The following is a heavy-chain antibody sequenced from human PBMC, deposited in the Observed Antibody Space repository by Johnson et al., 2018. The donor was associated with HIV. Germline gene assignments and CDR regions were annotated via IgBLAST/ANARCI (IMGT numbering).Heavy chain of an antibody. D-gene: IGHD4-23*01. CDR1: GFTFSSYA. V-gene: IGHV3-23*04. CDR3: AKDSGVATVVTGAFDI. Sequence: VQLVESGGGLVQPGGSLRLSCAASGFTFSSYAMSWVRQVPGKGLEWVSAISGSGGSTYYADSVKGRFTISRDNSKNTLYLQMNSLRAEDTAVYYCAKDSGVATVVTGAFDIWGQWTMVTVSS. CDR2: ISGSGGST. J-gene: IGHJ3*02.